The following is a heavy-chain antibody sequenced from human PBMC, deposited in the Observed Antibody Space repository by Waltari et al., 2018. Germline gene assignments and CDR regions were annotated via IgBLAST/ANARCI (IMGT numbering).Heavy chain of an antibody. Sequence: QVQLQQWGAGLLKPSETLSLTCAVYGGSFSGYYWSWIRQPQGKGLEWIGEINHSGSTNYNPSLKSRVTISVDTSKNQFSLKLSSVTAADTAVYYCARGDIVVVPAAMVWYFDLWGRGTLVTVSS. V-gene: IGHV4-34*01. CDR1: GGSFSGYY. J-gene: IGHJ2*01. CDR3: ARGDIVVVPAAMVWYFDL. CDR2: INHSGST. D-gene: IGHD2-2*01.